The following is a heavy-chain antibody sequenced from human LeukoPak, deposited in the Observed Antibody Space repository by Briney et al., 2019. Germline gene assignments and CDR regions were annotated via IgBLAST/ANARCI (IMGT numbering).Heavy chain of an antibody. CDR3: AKGSDGYFGIGSGSS. D-gene: IGHD3-10*01. CDR1: GFTFSNYG. CDR2: ISGSGGDT. J-gene: IGHJ4*02. Sequence: GGSLRLSCVASGFTFSNYGMNWDRQAPGKGLEWVLGISGSGGDTYYADSVKGRFTVSRDNSKNTLYVQMNSLRAEDTAVYYCAKGSDGYFGIGSGSSWGQGTLVTVSS. V-gene: IGHV3-23*01.